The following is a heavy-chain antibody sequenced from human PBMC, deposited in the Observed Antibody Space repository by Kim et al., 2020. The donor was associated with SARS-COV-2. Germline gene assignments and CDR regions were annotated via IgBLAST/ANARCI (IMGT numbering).Heavy chain of an antibody. J-gene: IGHJ6*02. D-gene: IGHD3-10*01. V-gene: IGHV4-30-2*01. Sequence: DPSLTRRVTISVDRSKNQFSRKRSSVTAADTAVYYCARGYGSGSPYGMDVWGQGTTVTVSS. CDR3: ARGYGSGSPYGMDV.